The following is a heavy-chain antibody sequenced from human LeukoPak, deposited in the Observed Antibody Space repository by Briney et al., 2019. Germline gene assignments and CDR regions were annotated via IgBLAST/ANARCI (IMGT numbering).Heavy chain of an antibody. D-gene: IGHD6-13*01. CDR2: ISYDGSNK. CDR3: AKVWGIAAAGTTPYFDY. J-gene: IGHJ4*02. V-gene: IGHV3-30*18. CDR1: GFTFISYG. Sequence: GRSLRLSCAASGFTFISYGMHWVRQAPGKGLEWVAVISYDGSNKYYADSVKGRFTISRDNSKNTLYLQMNSLRAEDTAVYYCAKVWGIAAAGTTPYFDYWGQGTLVTVSS.